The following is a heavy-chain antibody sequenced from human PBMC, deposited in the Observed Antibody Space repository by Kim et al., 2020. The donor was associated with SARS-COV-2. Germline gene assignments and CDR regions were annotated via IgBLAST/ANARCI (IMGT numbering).Heavy chain of an antibody. Sequence: NPSLKSRVTISVDTSKNQFSLKLSSVTAADTAVYYCARSGITMVRGPFDPWGQGTLVTVSS. V-gene: IGHV4-34*01. CDR3: ARSGITMVRGPFDP. J-gene: IGHJ5*02. D-gene: IGHD3-10*01.